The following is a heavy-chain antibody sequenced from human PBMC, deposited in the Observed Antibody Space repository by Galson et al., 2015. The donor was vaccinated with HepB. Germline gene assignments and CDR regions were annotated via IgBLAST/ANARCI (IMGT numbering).Heavy chain of an antibody. J-gene: IGHJ3*02. CDR3: AKGSTVSTIDGFDI. V-gene: IGHV3-9*01. D-gene: IGHD5/OR15-5a*01. CDR2: ISRSSTGI. Sequence: SLRLSCAGSGFTFDEYAMHWVRQAPGKGLEWVSGISRSSTGIGYADSVKGRFTISRDNARNSLYLQMNSLRAEDTALYYCAKGSTVSTIDGFDIRGQGTVVTVSS. CDR1: GFTFDEYA.